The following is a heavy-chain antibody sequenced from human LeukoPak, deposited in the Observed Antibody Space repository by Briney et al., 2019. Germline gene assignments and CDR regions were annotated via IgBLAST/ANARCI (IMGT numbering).Heavy chain of an antibody. D-gene: IGHD3-3*01. CDR3: ARGPYYDFWSGSPNNWFDP. Sequence: PSETLSLTCTVSGGSVSNSLYYWSWIRQPPGKGLEWIGYIYYNGDTNYNPSLKSRVIISIDTSSNQFSLRLNSMTAADTAVYYCARGPYYDFWSGSPNNWFDPWGQGTLVTVSS. CDR1: GGSVSNSLYY. J-gene: IGHJ5*02. CDR2: IYYNGDT. V-gene: IGHV4-61*01.